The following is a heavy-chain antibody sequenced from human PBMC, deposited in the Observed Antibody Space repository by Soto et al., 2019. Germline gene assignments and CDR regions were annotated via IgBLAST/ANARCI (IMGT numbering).Heavy chain of an antibody. CDR1: GYTFTSYY. D-gene: IGHD5-12*01. J-gene: IGHJ5*02. V-gene: IGHV1-46*03. Sequence: ASVKVSCKASGYTFTSYYMHWVRQAPGQGLEWMRIINPSGGSTSYAQKFQGRVTMTRDTSTSTVYMELSSLRSEDTAVYYCVRGVVVTIVATIGPPSVRWFEPWGQGALVTVSS. CDR3: VRGVVVTIVATIGPPSVRWFEP. CDR2: INPSGGST.